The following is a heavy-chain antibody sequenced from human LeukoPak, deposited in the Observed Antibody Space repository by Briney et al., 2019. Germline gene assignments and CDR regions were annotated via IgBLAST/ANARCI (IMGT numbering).Heavy chain of an antibody. CDR3: AKESGKFDY. Sequence: GGSLRLSCAASGFTFSNAWMSWVRQAPGKGLEWVSSISSSSSYIYYADSVKGRFTISRDNAKNSLYLQMNSLRAEDTAVYYCAKESGKFDYWGQGTLVAVSS. CDR1: GFTFSNAW. J-gene: IGHJ4*02. CDR2: ISSSSSYI. V-gene: IGHV3-21*01.